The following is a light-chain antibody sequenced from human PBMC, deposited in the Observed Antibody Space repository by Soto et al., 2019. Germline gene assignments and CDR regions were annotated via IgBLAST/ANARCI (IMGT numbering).Light chain of an antibody. CDR3: QQYDNLPLT. J-gene: IGKJ4*01. CDR2: DAS. Sequence: IHMTHSPASLSASVLYRVTITFQSSQDISNYLNFYQQKPGKAPKLLIYDASNLETGVPSRFSGSGSGTDFTFTISSLQHEDIATYYCQQYDNLPLTFGGGTKV. CDR1: QDISNY. V-gene: IGKV1-33*01.